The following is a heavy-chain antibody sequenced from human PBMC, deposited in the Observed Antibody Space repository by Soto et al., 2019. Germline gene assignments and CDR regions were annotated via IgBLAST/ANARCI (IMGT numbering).Heavy chain of an antibody. Sequence: GGSLRLSCEVSGFTFSSYSMNWVRQAPGKGLEWVSYISSSGATIYYADSVKGRFTISSDDAKNSLYLLMNTLTDEDTAVYYCARTGDNYFEADYWGQGTLVTVSS. CDR2: ISSSGATI. CDR3: ARTGDNYFEADY. J-gene: IGHJ4*02. CDR1: GFTFSSYS. D-gene: IGHD1-1*01. V-gene: IGHV3-48*02.